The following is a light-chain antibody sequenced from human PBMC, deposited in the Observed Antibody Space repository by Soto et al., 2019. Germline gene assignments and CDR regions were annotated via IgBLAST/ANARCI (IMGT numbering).Light chain of an antibody. CDR3: QQYHALPRT. CDR1: QDIINY. Sequence: DIQMTQSPSSLSASVGDRATITCQASQDIINYVNWYQQKPGKAPKLLIYTASNLDSGVPSRFSGRGSGTDFALAIDGLQPEDFATYYCQQYHALPRTFGQGTRVEI. J-gene: IGKJ1*01. CDR2: TAS. V-gene: IGKV1-33*01.